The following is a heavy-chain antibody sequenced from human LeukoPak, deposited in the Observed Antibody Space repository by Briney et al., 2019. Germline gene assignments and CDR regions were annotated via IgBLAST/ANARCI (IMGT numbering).Heavy chain of an antibody. CDR2: IYHSGST. CDR1: GGSISSSNW. CDR3: ARTYYYGSGSPYNWFDP. Sequence: PSETLSLTCAVSGGSISSSNWWSWVRQPPGKGLEWIGEIYHSGSTNYNPSLKSRVTISVDKSKNQFSLKLSSVTAADTAVHYCARTYYYGSGSPYNWFDPWGQGTLVTVSS. D-gene: IGHD3-10*01. J-gene: IGHJ5*02. V-gene: IGHV4-4*02.